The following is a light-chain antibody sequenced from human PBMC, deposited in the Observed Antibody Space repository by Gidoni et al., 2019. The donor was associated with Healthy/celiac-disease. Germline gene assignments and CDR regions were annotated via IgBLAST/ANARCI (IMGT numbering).Light chain of an antibody. CDR2: RDS. CDR1: NIGSKK. Sequence: SYELTQPLSVSVALGQTARITCGGNNIGSKKVHWYQQKPGQAPVLVIYRDSNRPSGIPERFSGSNSGNTATLTISRAQAGDEADYYCQVWDSSNYVFGTGTKVTVL. CDR3: QVWDSSNYV. J-gene: IGLJ1*01. V-gene: IGLV3-9*01.